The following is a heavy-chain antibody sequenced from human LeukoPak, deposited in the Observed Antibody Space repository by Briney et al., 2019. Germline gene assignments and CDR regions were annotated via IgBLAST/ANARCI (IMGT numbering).Heavy chain of an antibody. J-gene: IGHJ4*02. CDR2: INHSGST. V-gene: IGHV4-34*01. D-gene: IGHD5-18*01. Sequence: GSLRLSCAASGFSFSTYGMSWVRQPPGKGLEWIGEINHSGSTNYNPSLKSRVTISVDTSKNQFSLKLSSVTAADTAVYYCARLMGRGYSYGLRYFDYWGQGTLVTVSS. CDR3: ARLMGRGYSYGLRYFDY. CDR1: GFSFSTYG.